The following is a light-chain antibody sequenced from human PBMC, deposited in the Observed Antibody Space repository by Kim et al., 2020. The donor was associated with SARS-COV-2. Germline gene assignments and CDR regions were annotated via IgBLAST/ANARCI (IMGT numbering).Light chain of an antibody. V-gene: IGLV6-57*03. CDR2: EDN. Sequence: GKTETIPCPRTSGRISTTLLQWYPHRPGSAPPTVIYEDNQRPSGVPARFSGSIDSSSNSAPLTISGLKTEDEADFYCQSYANSNWVFGGGTQLTVL. CDR3: QSYANSNWV. CDR1: SGRISTTL. J-gene: IGLJ3*02.